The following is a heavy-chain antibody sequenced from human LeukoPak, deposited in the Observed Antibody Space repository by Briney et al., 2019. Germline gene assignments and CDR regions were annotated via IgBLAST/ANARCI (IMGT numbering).Heavy chain of an antibody. Sequence: GGSLRLSCAASGFTFSSYEMNWVRQAPGKGLEWVSYISSSGSTIYYADSVKGRFTISRDNAKNSLYLQMNSLRAEDTALYYCAKANGNYYDSSGYLDYWGQGTLVTVSS. V-gene: IGHV3-48*03. D-gene: IGHD3-22*01. CDR1: GFTFSSYE. CDR2: ISSSGSTI. CDR3: AKANGNYYDSSGYLDY. J-gene: IGHJ4*02.